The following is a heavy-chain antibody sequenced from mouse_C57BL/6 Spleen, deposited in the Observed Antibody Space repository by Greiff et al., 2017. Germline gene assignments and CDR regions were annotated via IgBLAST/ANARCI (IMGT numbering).Heavy chain of an antibody. CDR3: ASIYYDYEGYFDV. V-gene: IGHV1-85*01. CDR2: IYPRDGST. J-gene: IGHJ1*03. Sequence: VQLQQSGPELVKPGASVKLSCKASGYTFTSYDINWVKQRPGQGLEWIGWIYPRDGSTKYNEKFKGKATLTVDTSSSTAYMELHSLTSEDSAVYFCASIYYDYEGYFDVWGTGTTVTVSS. CDR1: GYTFTSYD. D-gene: IGHD2-4*01.